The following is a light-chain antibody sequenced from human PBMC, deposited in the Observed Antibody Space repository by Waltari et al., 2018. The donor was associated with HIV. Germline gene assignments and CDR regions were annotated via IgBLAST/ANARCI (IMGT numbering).Light chain of an antibody. J-gene: IGKJ5*01. Sequence: DIVMTQSPLSLPVTPGEPASISCKSSQSLLHSNKKNYLDWYLQKQWQSLQLLIYLGSNRASGVPDRFSGSGSGTDFTLKISRVEAEDVGVYYCMQALQTITFGQGTRLEIK. V-gene: IGKV2-28*01. CDR3: MQALQTIT. CDR2: LGS. CDR1: QSLLHSNKKNY.